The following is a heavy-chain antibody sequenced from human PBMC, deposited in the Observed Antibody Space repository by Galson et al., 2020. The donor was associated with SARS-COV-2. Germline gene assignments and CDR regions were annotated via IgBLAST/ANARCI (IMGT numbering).Heavy chain of an antibody. CDR2: ISDVGTYL. D-gene: IGHD2-21*02. CDR3: VRSPPRKWIADCGGDCYRDGFDL. Sequence: NSGGSLRLSCAASGFTFSSYTMVWVRQAPGKGLEYVASISDVGTYLFYGGSMRGRFTISRDNAEKSLHLHMNSLRDDDTAVYYCVRSPPRKWIADCGGDCYRDGFDLWGQGTMVAVSS. J-gene: IGHJ3*01. V-gene: IGHV3-21*01. CDR1: GFTFSSYT.